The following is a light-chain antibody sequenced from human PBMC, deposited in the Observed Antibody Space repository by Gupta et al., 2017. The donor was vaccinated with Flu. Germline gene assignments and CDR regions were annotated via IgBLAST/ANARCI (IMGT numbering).Light chain of an antibody. J-gene: IGKJ3*01. CDR2: GAS. CDR3: QQYNNWPPGFT. V-gene: IGKV3D-15*01. CDR1: QSVSSN. Sequence: EIVMTQSPATLSVSPGERATLSYRASQSVSSNLAWYQQKPGQAPRLLIYGASTRATGIPARFSGSGSGTEFTLTISSLQSEDFAVYYCQQYNNWPPGFTFGPGTKVDIK.